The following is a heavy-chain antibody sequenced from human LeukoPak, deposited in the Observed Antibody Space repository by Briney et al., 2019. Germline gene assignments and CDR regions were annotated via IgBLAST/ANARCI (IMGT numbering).Heavy chain of an antibody. Sequence: ASVKVSCKASGYNFISYYMHWVRQAPGQGLEWMGIINPSGGSTSYAQKFQDRVTMTRDTSTSTVYLELSSLKSEDTAVYYCAREDVVLVDAVRYYYYGMDVWGQGTTVTVSS. CDR2: INPSGGST. J-gene: IGHJ6*02. D-gene: IGHD2-8*01. CDR1: GYNFISYY. V-gene: IGHV1-46*01. CDR3: AREDVVLVDAVRYYYYGMDV.